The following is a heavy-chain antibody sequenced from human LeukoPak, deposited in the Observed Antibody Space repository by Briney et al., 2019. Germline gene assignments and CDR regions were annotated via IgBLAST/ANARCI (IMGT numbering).Heavy chain of an antibody. CDR3: ARARYDFWSGYSAYYYYYMDV. CDR1: GYTFTSYD. V-gene: IGHV1-8*03. Sequence: ASVKVSRKASGYTFTSYDINWVRQATGQGLEWMGWMNPNSGNTGYAQKFQGRVTITRNTSISTAYMELSSLRSEDTAVYYCARARYDFWSGYSAYYYYYMDVWGKGTTVTVSS. J-gene: IGHJ6*03. CDR2: MNPNSGNT. D-gene: IGHD3-3*01.